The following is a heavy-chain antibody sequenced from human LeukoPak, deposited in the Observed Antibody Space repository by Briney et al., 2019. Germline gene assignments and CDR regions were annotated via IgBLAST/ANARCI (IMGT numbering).Heavy chain of an antibody. D-gene: IGHD3-3*01. CDR1: GGSISSDY. J-gene: IGHJ4*02. Sequence: SETLSLTCTVSGGSISSDYWSWIRQPPGKGLEWIGYIYYSGSTNYNPSLKSRVTISVDTSKNQFSLKLSSVTAADTAVYYCTSGERSHDFLLWGQGTLVTVSS. V-gene: IGHV4-59*01. CDR2: IYYSGST. CDR3: TSGERSHDFLL.